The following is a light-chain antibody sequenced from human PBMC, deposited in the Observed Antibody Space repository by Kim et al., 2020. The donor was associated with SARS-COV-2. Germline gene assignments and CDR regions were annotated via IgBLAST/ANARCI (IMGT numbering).Light chain of an antibody. CDR2: SNN. J-gene: IGLJ3*02. V-gene: IGLV1-44*01. CDR1: SSNIGSNT. Sequence: ELTQPPSASGTPGQRVTISCSGSSSNIGSNTVNWYQQLPGTAPKLLIYSNNQRPSGVPDRFSGSKSGTSASLAISGLQSEAEADYYCAAWDDSLVVFG. CDR3: AAWDDSLVV.